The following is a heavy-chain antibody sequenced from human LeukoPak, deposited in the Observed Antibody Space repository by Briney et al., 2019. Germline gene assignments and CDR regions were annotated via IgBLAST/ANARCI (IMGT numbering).Heavy chain of an antibody. V-gene: IGHV3-66*01. CDR2: IYSGGST. CDR1: GFTVSSNY. J-gene: IGHJ4*02. CDR3: ARDGDGDAPFDY. D-gene: IGHD4-17*01. Sequence: GGSLRLSGAASGFTVSSNYMSWVRQAPGKGLEWVSVIYSGGSTYYADSVKGRFTISRDNSKNTLYLQMNSLRAEDTAVYYCARDGDGDAPFDYWGQGTLVTVSS.